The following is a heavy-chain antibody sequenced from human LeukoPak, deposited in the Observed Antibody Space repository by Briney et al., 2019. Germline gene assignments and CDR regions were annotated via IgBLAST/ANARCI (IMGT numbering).Heavy chain of an antibody. J-gene: IGHJ3*02. CDR1: GGSISSYY. V-gene: IGHV4-59*08. CDR3: ARHAEGVDAFDT. CDR2: IYHSGST. Sequence: MTSETLSLTCTVSGGSISSYYWSWIRQPPGKGLEWIGYIYHSGSTNYNPSLKSRVTISVDTSKNQFPLKLSSVTAADTAVYYCARHAEGVDAFDTWGQGTMVTVSS.